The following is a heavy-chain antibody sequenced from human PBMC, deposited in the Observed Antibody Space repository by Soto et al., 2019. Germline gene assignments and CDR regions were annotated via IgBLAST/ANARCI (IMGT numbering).Heavy chain of an antibody. J-gene: IGHJ4*02. Sequence: SLRLSCAASGFTFSDYYMSWIRQAPGKGLEWVSYISSRSSTIFYADSAKGRFTIPRDNVKNSLYLQMNSLRAEDTAVYYCASGTNGAFFVYWGQGILVTVSS. CDR2: ISSRSSTI. CDR3: ASGTNGAFFVY. V-gene: IGHV3-11*01. CDR1: GFTFSDYY. D-gene: IGHD2-8*01.